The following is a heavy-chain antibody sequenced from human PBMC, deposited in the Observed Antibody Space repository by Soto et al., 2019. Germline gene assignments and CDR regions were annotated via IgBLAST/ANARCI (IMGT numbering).Heavy chain of an antibody. J-gene: IGHJ5*02. CDR1: GFTFSSYA. V-gene: IGHV3-64*01. Sequence: GGSLRLSCAASGFTFSSYAMHWVRQAPGKGLEYVSAITSNGGNTDYASSVKGRFTISRDNSKNTLYLQMGSLRAEDMAVYYCARDYSVSGSYAPWFDPWGQGTLVTVSS. CDR3: ARDYSVSGSYAPWFDP. D-gene: IGHD3-10*01. CDR2: ITSNGGNT.